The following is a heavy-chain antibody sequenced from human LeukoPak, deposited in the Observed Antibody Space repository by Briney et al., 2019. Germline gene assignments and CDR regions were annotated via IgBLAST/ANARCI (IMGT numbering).Heavy chain of an antibody. CDR1: GFTFSSYG. CDR2: ISYDGSNK. CDR3: AKDLRLATNTFDY. V-gene: IGHV3-30*18. D-gene: IGHD1-26*01. J-gene: IGHJ4*02. Sequence: GGSLRLSCAASGFTFSSYGMHWVRQAPGKGLEWVAVISYDGSNKYYADSVKGRFTISRDNSKNTLYLQMNSLRAEDTAVYYCAKDLRLATNTFDYWGQGTLVTVSS.